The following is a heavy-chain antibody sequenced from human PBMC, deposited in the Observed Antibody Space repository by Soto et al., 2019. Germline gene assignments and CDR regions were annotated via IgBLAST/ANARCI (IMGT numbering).Heavy chain of an antibody. CDR1: GYTFTSYD. V-gene: IGHV1-8*01. CDR3: ASAMKYCGGDCYSYYYYGMDV. Sequence: ASGKVSCKASGYTFTSYDINWVRQATGQGLEWMGWMNPNSGNTGYAQKFQGRVTMTRNTSISTAYMELSSLRSEDTAVYYCASAMKYCGGDCYSYYYYGMDVWGQGTTVTVSS. CDR2: MNPNSGNT. D-gene: IGHD2-21*02. J-gene: IGHJ6*02.